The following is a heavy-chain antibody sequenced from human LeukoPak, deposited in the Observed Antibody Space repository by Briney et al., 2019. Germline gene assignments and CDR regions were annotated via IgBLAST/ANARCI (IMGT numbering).Heavy chain of an antibody. Sequence: GGSLRLSCAASGFTIRDYYMSWIRQTPGKGLEWVSYISSSGSTIYYADSVKGRFTISRDNAKNSLYLQMNSLRAEDTAVYYCARVPPAAYYYYMDVWGKGTTVTVSS. V-gene: IGHV3-11*04. CDR1: GFTIRDYY. CDR3: ARVPPAAYYYYMDV. CDR2: ISSSGSTI. J-gene: IGHJ6*03.